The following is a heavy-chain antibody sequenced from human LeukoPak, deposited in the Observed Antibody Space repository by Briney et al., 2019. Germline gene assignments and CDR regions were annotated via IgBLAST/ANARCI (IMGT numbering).Heavy chain of an antibody. CDR1: GFTFSSYE. CDR2: IRYDGSNK. Sequence: PGGSLRLSCAASGFTFSSYEMNWVRQAPGKGLEWVAFIRYDGSNKYYADSVKGRFTISRDNSKNTLYLQMNSLRAEDTAVYYCAKDLVGYCSSTSCYGDQYWGQGTLVTVSS. J-gene: IGHJ4*02. CDR3: AKDLVGYCSSTSCYGDQY. D-gene: IGHD2-2*03. V-gene: IGHV3-30*02.